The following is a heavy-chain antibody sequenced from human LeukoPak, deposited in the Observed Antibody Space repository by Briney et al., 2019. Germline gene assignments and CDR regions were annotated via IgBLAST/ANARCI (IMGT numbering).Heavy chain of an antibody. D-gene: IGHD5-12*01. CDR2: ISFDGTKR. Sequence: PGGSLRLSCAASGFSFSRNGMHWVRQAPGKGLEWLMLISFDGTKRYYADSVKGRFTISRDNAKNSLYLQMNSLRAEDTAVYYCARDSGYDFPAPFDPWGQGTLVTVSS. V-gene: IGHV3-33*01. CDR3: ARDSGYDFPAPFDP. CDR1: GFSFSRNG. J-gene: IGHJ5*02.